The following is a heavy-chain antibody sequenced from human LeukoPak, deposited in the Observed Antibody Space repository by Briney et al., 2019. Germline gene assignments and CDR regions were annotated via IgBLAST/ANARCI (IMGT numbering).Heavy chain of an antibody. CDR2: IYYSGST. V-gene: IGHV4-39*07. CDR1: GGSISSSSYY. J-gene: IGHJ4*02. CDR3: ARVPYDILTGYPD. D-gene: IGHD3-9*01. Sequence: PSETLSLTCTVSGGSISSSSYYWGWIRQPPGKGLEWIGSIYYSGSTYYNPSLKSRVTISVDTSKNQFSLKLSSVTAADTAVYYCARVPYDILTGYPDWGQGTLVTVSS.